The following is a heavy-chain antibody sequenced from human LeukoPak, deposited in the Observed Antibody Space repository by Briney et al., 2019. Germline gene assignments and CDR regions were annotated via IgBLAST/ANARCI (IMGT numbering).Heavy chain of an antibody. J-gene: IGHJ4*02. V-gene: IGHV1-8*01. Sequence: ASVKVSCKASGFTFSNFDINWVRQAPGQGLEWMGWLNPKSGDTGYAQKFQGRVTMTEDTSTDTAYMELSSLRSEDTAVYYCATAYYYDSSGYIPRRGILDYWGQGTLVTVSS. CDR1: GFTFSNFD. CDR2: LNPKSGDT. D-gene: IGHD3-22*01. CDR3: ATAYYYDSSGYIPRRGILDY.